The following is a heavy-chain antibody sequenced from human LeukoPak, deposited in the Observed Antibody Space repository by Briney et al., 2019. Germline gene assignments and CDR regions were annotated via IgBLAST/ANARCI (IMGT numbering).Heavy chain of an antibody. Sequence: GGSLRLSCAASGFTVSSNYMTWVRQAPGKGLEWVSVIYSGGGTYYADSVKGRFTISRDNAKNSLYLQMNSLRAEDTAVYYCAREYYYGSGSWFDYWGQGTLVTVSS. V-gene: IGHV3-53*01. D-gene: IGHD3-10*01. CDR2: IYSGGGT. CDR1: GFTVSSNY. CDR3: AREYYYGSGSWFDY. J-gene: IGHJ4*02.